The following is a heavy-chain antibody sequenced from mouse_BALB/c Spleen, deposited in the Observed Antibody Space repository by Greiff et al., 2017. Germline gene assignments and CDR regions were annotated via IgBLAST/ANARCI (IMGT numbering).Heavy chain of an antibody. Sequence: DVHLVESGGDLVKPGGSLKLSCAASGFTFSSYAMSWVRQTPEKRLEWVASISSGGSTYYPDRVKGRFTISRDNARTIQYLQRSSLRSEDTAMYCCAREDSYPWFAYWGQGTLVTVSA. D-gene: IGHD1-1*01. V-gene: IGHV5-6-5*01. CDR1: GFTFSSYA. CDR3: AREDSYPWFAY. J-gene: IGHJ3*01. CDR2: ISSGGST.